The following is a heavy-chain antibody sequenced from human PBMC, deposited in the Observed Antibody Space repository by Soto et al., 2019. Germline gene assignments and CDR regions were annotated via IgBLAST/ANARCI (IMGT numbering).Heavy chain of an antibody. J-gene: IGHJ4*02. CDR3: ARDPLAYCGGDCYSYFDY. Sequence: SVKVSCKASGGTFSSYAISCVRQAPGQGLEWMGGIIPIFGTANYAQKFQGRVTITADESTSTAYMELSSLRSEDTAVYYCARDPLAYCGGDCYSYFDYWGQGTLVTVSS. D-gene: IGHD2-21*02. CDR1: GGTFSSYA. CDR2: IIPIFGTA. V-gene: IGHV1-69*13.